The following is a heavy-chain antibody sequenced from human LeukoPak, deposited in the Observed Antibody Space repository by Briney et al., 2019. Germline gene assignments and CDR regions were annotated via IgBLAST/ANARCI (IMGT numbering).Heavy chain of an antibody. V-gene: IGHV4-59*01. D-gene: IGHD2-8*01. CDR3: ARGMEAVYYYYMDV. J-gene: IGHJ6*03. CDR2: IYYSGST. CDR1: GGSISSYY. Sequence: SSETLSLTCTVSGGSISSYYWSWIRQPPGKGLEWIGYIYYSGSTNYNPSLKSRVTISVDTSKNQFSLKLSSVTAADTAVYYCARGMEAVYYYYMDVWGKGTTVTVSS.